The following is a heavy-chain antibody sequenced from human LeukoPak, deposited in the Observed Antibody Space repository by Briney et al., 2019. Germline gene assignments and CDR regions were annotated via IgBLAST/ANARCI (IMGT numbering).Heavy chain of an antibody. CDR2: ISWYSGSI. Sequence: GRSLRLSCAASGHTLDDYAMHWVRQAPGKGVEGVSGISWYSGSIGYADSVKGRFTSSRDNAKNSLYLQMNSLRAEDMALYYCAKGYSCGWGPFDYWGQGTLVTVSS. D-gene: IGHD6-19*01. CDR3: AKGYSCGWGPFDY. V-gene: IGHV3-9*03. CDR1: GHTLDDYA. J-gene: IGHJ4*02.